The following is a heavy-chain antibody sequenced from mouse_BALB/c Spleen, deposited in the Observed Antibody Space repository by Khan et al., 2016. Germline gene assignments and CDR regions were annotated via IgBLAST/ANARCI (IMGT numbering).Heavy chain of an antibody. J-gene: IGHJ4*01. CDR2: IDPANGNT. Sequence: VQLQQSGAELVKPGASVKLSCTATGFNIKDTYMHWVKQRPEQGLEWIGRIDPANGNTKYDPKFQGKATITADTSSNTAYLQLSSLTSEDTAVYCCARPYGNYARDYWGQGTSVTVSS. CDR1: GFNIKDTY. D-gene: IGHD2-1*01. CDR3: ARPYGNYARDY. V-gene: IGHV14-3*02.